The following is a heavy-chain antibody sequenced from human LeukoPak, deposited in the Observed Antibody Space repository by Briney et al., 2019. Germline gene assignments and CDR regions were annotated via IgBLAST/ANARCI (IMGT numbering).Heavy chain of an antibody. D-gene: IGHD3-16*01. CDR3: AKSWGEYYDYVWAGDY. J-gene: IGHJ4*02. CDR1: GFTFSSYA. V-gene: IGHV3-23*01. CDR2: ISGSGGST. Sequence: GGSLRLSCAASGFTFSSYAMSWVRQAPGKGLEWVSAISGSGGSTYYADSVKGRFTISRDNSKNTLYLQMNSLRAEDTAVYHCAKSWGEYYDYVWAGDYWGQGTLVTVSS.